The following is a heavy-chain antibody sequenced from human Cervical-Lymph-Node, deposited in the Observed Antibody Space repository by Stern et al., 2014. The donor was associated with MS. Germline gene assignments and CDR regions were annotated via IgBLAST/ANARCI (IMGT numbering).Heavy chain of an antibody. Sequence: VQLVESGGGLVQPGGSLRLSCAASGFTVSSNYMSWVRQAPGKGLEWVSVIYSGGSTYYADSVKGRFTISRDNSKNTLYLQMNSLRAEDTAVYYCASVPYYGDYYYGMDVWGQGTTVTVSS. CDR3: ASVPYYGDYYYGMDV. CDR1: GFTVSSNY. D-gene: IGHD4-17*01. J-gene: IGHJ6*02. V-gene: IGHV3-66*02. CDR2: IYSGGST.